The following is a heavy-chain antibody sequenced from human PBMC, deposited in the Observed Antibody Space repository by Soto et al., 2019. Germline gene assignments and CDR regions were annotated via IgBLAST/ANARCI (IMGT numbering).Heavy chain of an antibody. CDR3: ARDRTNYYGSGSYYPYAFDI. CDR2: ISSSSSYI. J-gene: IGHJ3*02. D-gene: IGHD3-10*01. V-gene: IGHV3-21*01. CDR1: GFTFSSYS. Sequence: PGGSLRLSCAASGFTFSSYSMNWVRQAPGKGLEWVSSISSSSSYIYYADSVKGRFTISRDNAKNSLYLQMNSLRAEDTAVYYCARDRTNYYGSGSYYPYAFDIWGQGTMVTVSS.